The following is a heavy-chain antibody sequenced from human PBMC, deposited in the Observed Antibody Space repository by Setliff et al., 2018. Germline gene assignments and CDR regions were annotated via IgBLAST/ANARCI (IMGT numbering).Heavy chain of an antibody. Sequence: PSETLSLTCTVSGGYIARSYFYWGWIRQSPGKGLEWIGTMYYSGKTFYMPSLQSRVTISADTSTNQLSLKLSSVTAADTAVYYCARHVGTRSRGYNYYYYFMDVWGKGATVTVSS. CDR2: MYYSGKT. V-gene: IGHV4-39*01. J-gene: IGHJ6*03. CDR3: ARHVGTRSRGYNYYYYFMDV. D-gene: IGHD3-10*01. CDR1: GGYIARSYFY.